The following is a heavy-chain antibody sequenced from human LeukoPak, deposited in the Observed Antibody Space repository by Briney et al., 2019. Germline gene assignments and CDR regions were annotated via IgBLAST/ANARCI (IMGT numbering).Heavy chain of an antibody. CDR2: IWYDGSNK. D-gene: IGHD3-10*01. CDR1: GFTFSSYG. Sequence: PGRSLRLSCAASGFTFSSYGMHWVRQAPGKGLEWVAVIWYDGSNKYYADSAKGRFTISRDNSKNTLYLQMNSLRAEDTAVYYCARDGAVNYGSGIDYWGQGTLVTVSS. CDR3: ARDGAVNYGSGIDY. J-gene: IGHJ4*02. V-gene: IGHV3-33*01.